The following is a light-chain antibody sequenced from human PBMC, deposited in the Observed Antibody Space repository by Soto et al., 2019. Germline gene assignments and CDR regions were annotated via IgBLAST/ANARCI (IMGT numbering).Light chain of an antibody. V-gene: IGLV1-40*01. J-gene: IGLJ2*01. CDR1: SSNVGAGYA. Sequence: QAVLTQPPSVSGAPGQRVTISCTGTSSNVGAGYAVHWYQKLPGAAPRLLIYGDTNRPSGVPDRFSGSKSGTSASLAITGLQAEDEADYYCQSHDSSLSGHVVFGGGTKLTVL. CDR2: GDT. CDR3: QSHDSSLSGHVV.